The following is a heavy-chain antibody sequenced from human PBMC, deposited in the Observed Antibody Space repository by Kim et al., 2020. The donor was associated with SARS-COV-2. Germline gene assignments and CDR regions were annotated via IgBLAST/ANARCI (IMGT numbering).Heavy chain of an antibody. D-gene: IGHD6-13*01. CDR2: ISSSSSYI. Sequence: GGSLRLSCAASGFTFSSYSMNWVRQAPGKGLEWVSSISSSSSYIYYADSGKGRFTISRDNAKNSLYLQMNSLRAEDTAVYYCARDSSLAAAGTGFDYWGQGTLVTVSS. CDR1: GFTFSSYS. J-gene: IGHJ4*02. V-gene: IGHV3-21*01. CDR3: ARDSSLAAAGTGFDY.